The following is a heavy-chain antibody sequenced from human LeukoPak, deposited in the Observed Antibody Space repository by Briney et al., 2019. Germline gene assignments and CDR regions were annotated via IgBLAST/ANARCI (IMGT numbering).Heavy chain of an antibody. D-gene: IGHD3-10*01. CDR1: GYTLSTYT. V-gene: IGHV1-3*01. J-gene: IGHJ5*01. Sequence: ASVKVSCKASGYTLSTYTMHWLRQAPGQRPEWMGCIYAGNGNVKYSQNFQARVTITRDTSANTAYLELSSLRSEDTAVYYCARSIPLWKELRRDWFDSWGQGTLVIVSS. CDR3: ARSIPLWKELRRDWFDS. CDR2: IYAGNGNV.